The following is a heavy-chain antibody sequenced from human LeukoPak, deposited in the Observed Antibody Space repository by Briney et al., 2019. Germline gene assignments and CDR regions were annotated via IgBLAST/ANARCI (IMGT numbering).Heavy chain of an antibody. CDR2: IYYGGNT. CDR1: GGSISTYY. D-gene: IGHD3-10*01. Sequence: SETLSLTCAVSGGSISTYYWSWIRQPPGKGLEWIGYIYYGGNTYYNPSLKSRVTISVDTSKNQFSLKLRSVTAADTAVYYCARGLYGSGRSAARIWGQGTMVTVSS. V-gene: IGHV4-59*12. CDR3: ARGLYGSGRSAARI. J-gene: IGHJ3*02.